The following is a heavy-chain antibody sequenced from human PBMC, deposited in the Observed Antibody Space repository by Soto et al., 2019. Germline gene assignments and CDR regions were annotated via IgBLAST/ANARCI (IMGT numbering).Heavy chain of an antibody. V-gene: IGHV3-21*01. CDR3: ARMIIVGRSDYYYGMDV. CDR1: GFSFSDYS. D-gene: IGHD6-6*01. J-gene: IGHJ6*02. CDR2: IRSSTSYI. Sequence: EVQLVESGGGLVKPGGSLRLSCAASGFSFSDYSVNWVRQAPGKGLEWVSSIRSSTSYIYYADSVKGRFTISRDNAKNSLYLQMNSLRAEDTAVYFCARMIIVGRSDYYYGMDVWGQGTTVTVSS.